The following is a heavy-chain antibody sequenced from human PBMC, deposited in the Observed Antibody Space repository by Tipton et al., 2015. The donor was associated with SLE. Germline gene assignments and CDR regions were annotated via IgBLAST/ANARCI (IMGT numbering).Heavy chain of an antibody. Sequence: TLSLTCTVSGGSISSYYWSWIRQPPGKGLEWIGYIYYSGSTNYNPSPKSRVTISVDTSKNQFSLKLSSVTAADTAVYYCARRADAFDIWGQGTMVTVSS. V-gene: IGHV4-59*01. CDR1: GGSISSYY. J-gene: IGHJ3*02. CDR3: ARRADAFDI. CDR2: IYYSGST.